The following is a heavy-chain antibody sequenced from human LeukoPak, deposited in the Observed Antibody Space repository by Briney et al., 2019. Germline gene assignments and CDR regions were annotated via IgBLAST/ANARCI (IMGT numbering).Heavy chain of an antibody. CDR2: IRYDGSNK. CDR3: ARGGAAMAYY. V-gene: IGHV3-30*02. D-gene: IGHD5-18*01. J-gene: IGHJ4*02. Sequence: GGSLRLSCAASGFTFSSYGMHWVRQAPGKGLEWVAFIRYDGSNKYYADSVKGRFTISRDNSKNTLYLQMNSLRAEDTAVYYCARGGAAMAYYWGQGTLVTVSS. CDR1: GFTFSSYG.